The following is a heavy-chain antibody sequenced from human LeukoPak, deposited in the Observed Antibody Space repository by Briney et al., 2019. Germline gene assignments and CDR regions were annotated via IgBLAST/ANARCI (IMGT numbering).Heavy chain of an antibody. CDR1: GGSISSGGYS. CDR3: ARDQRIAVAENYYYYGMDV. D-gene: IGHD6-19*01. CDR2: IYYSGST. V-gene: IGHV4-61*08. J-gene: IGHJ6*02. Sequence: SETLSLTCAVSGGSISSGGYSWSWIRQPPGKGLEWIGYIYYSGSTNYNPSLKSRVTISVDTSKNQFSLKLSSVTAADTAVYYCARDQRIAVAENYYYYGMDVWGQGTTVTVSS.